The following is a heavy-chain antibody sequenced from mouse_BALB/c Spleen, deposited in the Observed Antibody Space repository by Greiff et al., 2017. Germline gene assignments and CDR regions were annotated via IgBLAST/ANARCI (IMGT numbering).Heavy chain of an antibody. V-gene: IGHV1-9*01. Sequence: QVQLKQSGAELMKPGASVKISCKATGYTFSSYWIEWVKQRPGHGLEWIGEILPGSGSTNYNEKFKGKATFTADTSSNTAYMQLSSLTSEDSAVYYCARDYGSSYRFAYWGQGTLVTVSA. D-gene: IGHD1-1*01. CDR2: ILPGSGST. CDR1: GYTFSSYW. CDR3: ARDYGSSYRFAY. J-gene: IGHJ3*01.